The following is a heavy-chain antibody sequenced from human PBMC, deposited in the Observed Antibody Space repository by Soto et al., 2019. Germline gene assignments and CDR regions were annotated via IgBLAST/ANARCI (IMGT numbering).Heavy chain of an antibody. CDR1: GGSFSGYY. J-gene: IGHJ6*02. CDR2: INHSGST. V-gene: IGHV4-34*01. D-gene: IGHD2-2*01. CDR3: ARGVYCSSTTCYWDMDV. Sequence: SETLSLTCAVYGGSFSGYYWSWIRQPPGKGLEWIGEINHSGSTNYNPSLKSRVTISVDTSKNQFSLKLSSVTAADTAVYYCARGVYCSSTTCYWDMDVWGQGTTVTFSS.